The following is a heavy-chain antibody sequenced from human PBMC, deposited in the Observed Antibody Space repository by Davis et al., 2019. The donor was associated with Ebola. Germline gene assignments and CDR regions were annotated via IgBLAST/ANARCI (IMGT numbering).Heavy chain of an antibody. D-gene: IGHD2-15*01. CDR3: ARDLVVAAPDY. CDR1: GVTFSNYA. V-gene: IGHV1-69*05. Sequence: AASVSVSCKASGVTFSNYAINWVRQAPGQGLEWMAAFIPIFGTANYAQKLQGRVTMTTDTSTSTAYMELRSLRSDDTAVYYCARDLVVAAPDYWGQGTLVTVSS. CDR2: FIPIFGTA. J-gene: IGHJ4*02.